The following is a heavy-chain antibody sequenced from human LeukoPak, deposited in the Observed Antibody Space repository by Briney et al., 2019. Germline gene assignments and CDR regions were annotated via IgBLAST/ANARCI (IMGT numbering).Heavy chain of an antibody. Sequence: ASVKVSCKASGYTFTGYYMHWVRQAPGQGLEWMGWINPNSGGKNYAQKFQGRVTMTRDTSISTAYMELSRLRSDDTAVYYCARDFYGGKRNFDYWGQGTLVTVSS. CDR1: GYTFTGYY. CDR3: ARDFYGGKRNFDY. J-gene: IGHJ4*02. CDR2: INPNSGGK. V-gene: IGHV1-2*02. D-gene: IGHD4-23*01.